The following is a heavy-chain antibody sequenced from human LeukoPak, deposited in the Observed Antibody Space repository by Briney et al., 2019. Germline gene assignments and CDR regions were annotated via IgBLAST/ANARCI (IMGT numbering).Heavy chain of an antibody. Sequence: PGGSLRLSCAASGFTFSSYSMNWVRQAPGKGLEWVSSISSSSGYIYYADSVKGRFTISGDNAKNSLYLQMNSLRAEDTAVYYCARDSPGAADAFDIWGQGTMVTVSS. CDR3: ARDSPGAADAFDI. J-gene: IGHJ3*02. V-gene: IGHV3-21*01. CDR2: ISSSSGYI. CDR1: GFTFSSYS. D-gene: IGHD7-27*01.